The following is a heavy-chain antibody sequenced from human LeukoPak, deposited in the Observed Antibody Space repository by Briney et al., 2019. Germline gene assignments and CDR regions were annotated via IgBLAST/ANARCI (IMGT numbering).Heavy chain of an antibody. Sequence: GGSLRLSCAASGFTFSSYAMHWVRQAPGKGLEWVAVISYDGSNKYYADSVKGRFTISRDNSKNTLYLQMNSLRAEDTAVYYCASDLAYGSGWYGGVYWGQGTLVTVSS. D-gene: IGHD6-19*01. V-gene: IGHV3-30-3*01. J-gene: IGHJ4*02. CDR2: ISYDGSNK. CDR3: ASDLAYGSGWYGGVY. CDR1: GFTFSSYA.